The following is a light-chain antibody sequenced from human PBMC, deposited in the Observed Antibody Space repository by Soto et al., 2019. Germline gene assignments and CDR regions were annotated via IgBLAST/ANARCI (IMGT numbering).Light chain of an antibody. CDR3: QKYNRTPPDK. J-gene: IGKJ2*01. Sequence: DIQMTQSPSSLSASVGYRVTITCRAIHGISNYLAWYQQKPGKVPKLLICAASTVQSGVPSQFNGSRSGTDFTVTIRRRELEDVATYYCQKYNRTPPDKFGQGTKLEI. V-gene: IGKV1-27*01. CDR1: HGISNY. CDR2: AAS.